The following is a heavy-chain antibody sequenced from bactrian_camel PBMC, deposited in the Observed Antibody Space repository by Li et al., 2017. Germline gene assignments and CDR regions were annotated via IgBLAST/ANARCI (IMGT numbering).Heavy chain of an antibody. CDR2: ISSDGST. CDR3: VRSVVVTGCFGY. D-gene: IGHD8*01. Sequence: HVQLVESGGGSAQSGGSLRLSCTVSGYTYNDYCMGWYRQAPGKEHELVSSISSDGSTYYADSVKGRFTISQDNAKNVLYLQMNSLKAEDTAVYYCVRSVVVTGCFGYWGQGTQVTVS. V-gene: IGHV3S55*01. J-gene: IGHJ6*01. CDR1: GYTYNDYC.